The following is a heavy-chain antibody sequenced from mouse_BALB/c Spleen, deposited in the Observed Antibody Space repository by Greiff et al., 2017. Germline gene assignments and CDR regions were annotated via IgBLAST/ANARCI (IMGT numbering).Heavy chain of an antibody. CDR1: GFTFSSYA. J-gene: IGHJ3*01. CDR2: ISSGGSYT. Sequence: VQRVESGGGLVKPGGSLKLSCAASGFTFSSYAMSWVRQSPEKRLEWVAEISSGGSYTYYPDTVTGRFTISRDNAKNTLYLEMSRLRSEDTAMYYCAQTARAPWFADWGQGTLVTVSA. V-gene: IGHV5-9-4*01. CDR3: AQTARAPWFAD. D-gene: IGHD3-2*01.